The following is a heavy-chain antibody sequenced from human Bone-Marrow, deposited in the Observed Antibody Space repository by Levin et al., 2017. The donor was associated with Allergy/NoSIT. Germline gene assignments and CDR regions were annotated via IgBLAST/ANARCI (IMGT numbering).Heavy chain of an antibody. Sequence: ASVKVSCKASGVSFSRCSFAWMRQAPGQGLEWMGGIIPIFGIPKYSEKFQGRATITADESSSTAYLELSRLTSLDTAVYFCMREPWGGEPGGNWGQGSLVTVSS. CDR1: GVSFSRCS. D-gene: IGHD3-16*01. CDR2: IIPIFGIP. CDR3: MREPWGGEPGGN. J-gene: IGHJ4*02. V-gene: IGHV1-69*13.